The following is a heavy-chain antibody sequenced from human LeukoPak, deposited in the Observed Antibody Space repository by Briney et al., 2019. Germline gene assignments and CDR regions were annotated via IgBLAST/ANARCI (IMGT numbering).Heavy chain of an antibody. V-gene: IGHV5-51*01. CDR3: ARYDGGATADF. Sequence: GESLKIPCKVSGYSLNNYWIAWVRQMPGKGLEWMGIVFPADSDTRYSPSFQGQVTISADKSINTAYLQWSSLKAPDTATYYCARYDGGATADFWGQGTLVTVSS. D-gene: IGHD1-26*01. CDR1: GYSLNNYW. CDR2: VFPADSDT. J-gene: IGHJ4*02.